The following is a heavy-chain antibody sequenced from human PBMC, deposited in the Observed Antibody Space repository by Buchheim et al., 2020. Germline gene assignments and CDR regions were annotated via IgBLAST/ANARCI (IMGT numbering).Heavy chain of an antibody. J-gene: IGHJ6*02. D-gene: IGHD5-18*01. CDR3: ARSGYSYGYYYYYGMDV. CDR2: IYPGYSDT. V-gene: IGHV5-51*01. CDR1: GYSFTSYW. Sequence: EVQLVQSGAEVKKPGESLKISCKGSGYSFTSYWIGWVRQMPGKGLEWMGIIYPGYSDTRYSPSFQGQVTIPADKSLSPAYPQWSSLKASDTAMYYCARSGYSYGYYYYYGMDVWGQGTT.